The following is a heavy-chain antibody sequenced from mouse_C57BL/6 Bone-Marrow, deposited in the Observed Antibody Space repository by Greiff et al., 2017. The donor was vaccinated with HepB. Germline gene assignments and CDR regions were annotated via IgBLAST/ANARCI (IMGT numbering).Heavy chain of an antibody. Sequence: EVKLMESGGGLVKPGGSLKLSCAASGFTFSSYTMSWVRQTPEKRLEWVATISGGGGNTYYPDSVKGRFTISRDNAKNTLYLQMSSLRSEDTALYYCARRYYGSTLYAMDYWGQGTSVTVSS. V-gene: IGHV5-9*01. D-gene: IGHD1-1*01. CDR1: GFTFSSYT. J-gene: IGHJ4*01. CDR2: ISGGGGNT. CDR3: ARRYYGSTLYAMDY.